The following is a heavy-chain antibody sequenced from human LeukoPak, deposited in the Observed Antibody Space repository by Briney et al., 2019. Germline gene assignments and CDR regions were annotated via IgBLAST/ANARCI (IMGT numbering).Heavy chain of an antibody. Sequence: PSETLSLTCAVYGGSFSGYYWSWIRQPPGKGLEWIGETNHSGSTNYNPSLKSRVTISVDTSKNQFSLKLSSVTAADTAVYYCARGYRTPYYYYGMDVWGQGTTVTVSS. V-gene: IGHV4-34*01. CDR3: ARGYRTPYYYYGMDV. J-gene: IGHJ6*02. CDR1: GGSFSGYY. D-gene: IGHD2-2*01. CDR2: TNHSGST.